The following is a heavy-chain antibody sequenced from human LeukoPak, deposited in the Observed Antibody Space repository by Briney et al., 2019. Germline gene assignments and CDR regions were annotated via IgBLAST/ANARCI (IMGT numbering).Heavy chain of an antibody. CDR3: ARHQEENSGTYYRAFDF. J-gene: IGHJ3*01. CDR2: NYHSGST. CDR1: GGSISSYTYY. V-gene: IGHV4-39*01. Sequence: SETLSLTCTVSGGSISSYTYYWLWQPQPPGEGGVYVVNNYHSGSTYYNPSLKSRVTMYGDTSKNQFSLKLTSVIAADTAVYYCARHQEENSGTYYRAFDFWGQGTMVTVSS. D-gene: IGHD1-26*01.